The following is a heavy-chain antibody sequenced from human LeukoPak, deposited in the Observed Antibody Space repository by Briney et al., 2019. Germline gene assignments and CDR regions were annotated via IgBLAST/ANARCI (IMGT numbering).Heavy chain of an antibody. Sequence: PGGSLRLSCAASGFTVSRNYMSWVRQTPGKGLEWVSVIYSGGSTDYADSVKGRFTISRDNSKNTLYLQMNSLRAEDTAVYYCARGSYGDYARWAFDYWGQGTLVTVSS. J-gene: IGHJ4*02. V-gene: IGHV3-53*05. D-gene: IGHD4-17*01. CDR2: IYSGGST. CDR1: GFTVSRNY. CDR3: ARGSYGDYARWAFDY.